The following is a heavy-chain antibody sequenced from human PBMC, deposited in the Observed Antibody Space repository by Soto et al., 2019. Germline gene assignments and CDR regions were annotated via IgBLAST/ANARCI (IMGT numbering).Heavy chain of an antibody. Sequence: QVQLQQWGAGLLKPSETLSLTCAVYGGSFSGYYWSWIRQPPGKGLEWIGEINHSGSTNYNPSLKSRVTISVDMSKNQFSLKLRSVAAADTAVYYCASRLDIVVVVAATPNAFDIWGQGTMVTVSS. CDR3: ASRLDIVVVVAATPNAFDI. J-gene: IGHJ3*02. CDR2: INHSGST. V-gene: IGHV4-34*01. D-gene: IGHD2-15*01. CDR1: GGSFSGYY.